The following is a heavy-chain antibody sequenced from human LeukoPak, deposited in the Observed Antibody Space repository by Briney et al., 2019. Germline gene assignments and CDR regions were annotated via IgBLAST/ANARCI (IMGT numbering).Heavy chain of an antibody. Sequence: GGSLRLSCAASGFTFSSYSMNWVRQAPGKGLEWVSYISSSSSTIYYADSVKGRFTISRDNAKNTLYLQMNSLRAEDTAVYYCAKDYYDSSGYYLPVGYWGQGTLVTVSS. J-gene: IGHJ4*02. V-gene: IGHV3-48*01. CDR1: GFTFSSYS. D-gene: IGHD3-22*01. CDR3: AKDYYDSSGYYLPVGY. CDR2: ISSSSSTI.